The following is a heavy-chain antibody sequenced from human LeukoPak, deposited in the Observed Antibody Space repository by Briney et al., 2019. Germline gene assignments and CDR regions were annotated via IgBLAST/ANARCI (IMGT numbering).Heavy chain of an antibody. J-gene: IGHJ2*01. CDR2: FDLEDGET. V-gene: IGHV1-24*01. D-gene: IGHD3-10*01. Sequence: GASVRVSCKVSGYTLTELSMQWVRQAPGKGLEWMGGFDLEDGETIYAQKFQGRVTMPEDTSTDTAYMELSSLRSEDTAVYYCARDYQRGARQLGDWYFDLWGRGTLVTVSS. CDR1: GYTLTELS. CDR3: ARDYQRGARQLGDWYFDL.